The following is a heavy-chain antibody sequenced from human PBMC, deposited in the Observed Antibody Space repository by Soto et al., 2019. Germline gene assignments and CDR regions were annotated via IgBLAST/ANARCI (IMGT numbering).Heavy chain of an antibody. CDR3: ADRGGPHNSGGDY. CDR1: GLTFSDYA. Sequence: GGSLRLSCTVSGLTFSDYAMIWVRQAPGKGLEWVSTISGSGDTTSYADSVKGRFTISRDNSKNTLFLQMNSLRVEDTAIYYCADRGGPHNSGGDYWGQGTLVTVSS. J-gene: IGHJ4*02. V-gene: IGHV3-23*01. CDR2: ISGSGDTT. D-gene: IGHD2-15*01.